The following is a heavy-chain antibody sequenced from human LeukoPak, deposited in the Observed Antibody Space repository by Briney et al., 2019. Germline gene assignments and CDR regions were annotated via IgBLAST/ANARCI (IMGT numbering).Heavy chain of an antibody. CDR3: ARDHRGFYYGSGNYYHLDV. CDR1: GGTYNNYA. V-gene: IGHV1-69*13. J-gene: IGHJ6*03. Sequence: SVKVSCKASGGTYNNYAITWVRQAPGQGLEWVGGVLPVFGTSNYAQRFQGRVTITADESTGTTFMELSGLISEDTAVYYCARDHRGFYYGSGNYYHLDVWGKGTTVTVSS. D-gene: IGHD3-10*01. CDR2: VLPVFGTS.